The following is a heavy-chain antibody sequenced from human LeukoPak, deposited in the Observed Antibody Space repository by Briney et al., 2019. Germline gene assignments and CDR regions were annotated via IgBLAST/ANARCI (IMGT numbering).Heavy chain of an antibody. CDR3: ARDEALSPSSPNWFDP. D-gene: IGHD2-2*01. V-gene: IGHV1-18*01. CDR1: GYTFTRYG. CDR2: ISAYRGDT. Sequence: ASVKVSCKASGYTFTRYGINWVRQAPGQGLEWMGWISAYRGDTNYAQKVQGRVTMTTDTSTSTACMELRSLRSDDTAVYYCARDEALSPSSPNWFDPWGQGTLVTVSP. J-gene: IGHJ5*02.